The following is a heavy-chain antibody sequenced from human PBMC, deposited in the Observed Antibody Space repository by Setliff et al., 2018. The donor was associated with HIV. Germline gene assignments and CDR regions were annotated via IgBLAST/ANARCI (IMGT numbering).Heavy chain of an antibody. D-gene: IGHD1-1*01. CDR3: AKDGLAGYFES. Sequence: PGGSLRLSCVASGFTFSTFAMHWVRQAPGKGLEWVSVISYDGSRISYADSVKGRFTISRDDSKNTVFLQLNTLRPEDTAVYYCAKDGLAGYFESWGLGTLVTVSS. V-gene: IGHV3-30*01. CDR1: GFTFSTFA. J-gene: IGHJ4*02. CDR2: ISYDGSRI.